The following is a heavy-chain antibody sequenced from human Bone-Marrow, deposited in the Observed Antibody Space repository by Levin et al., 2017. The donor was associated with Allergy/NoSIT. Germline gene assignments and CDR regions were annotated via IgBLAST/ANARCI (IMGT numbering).Heavy chain of an antibody. CDR3: ADHPRVEGAGWGRPCDH. V-gene: IGHV3-23*01. Sequence: GGSLRLSCAASGFSFSSYAMSWVRQAPGKGPEWVSFISYSGGTTYYADPVKGRFTISRDNSKNTMYLPISSLRAEDTAIYYCADHPRVEGAGWGRPCDHWGKGTLVAVSS. CDR1: GFSFSSYA. CDR2: ISYSGGTT. D-gene: IGHD3-16*01. J-gene: IGHJ4*02.